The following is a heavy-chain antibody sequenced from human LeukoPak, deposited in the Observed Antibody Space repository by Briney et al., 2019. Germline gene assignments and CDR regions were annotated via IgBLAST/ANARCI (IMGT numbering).Heavy chain of an antibody. CDR3: AKGSGGAYYNYFED. J-gene: IGHJ4*02. Sequence: PGGSLRLSCAASGFTSDDYAFHWVRQAPGKGLEWVSLISWDGGTIYYADSVRGRFTISRDNSKNSLYLRMNSLRAEDTALYYCAKGSGGAYYNYFEDWGQGTLVSVAS. V-gene: IGHV3-43D*03. D-gene: IGHD1-26*01. CDR1: GFTSDDYA. CDR2: ISWDGGTI.